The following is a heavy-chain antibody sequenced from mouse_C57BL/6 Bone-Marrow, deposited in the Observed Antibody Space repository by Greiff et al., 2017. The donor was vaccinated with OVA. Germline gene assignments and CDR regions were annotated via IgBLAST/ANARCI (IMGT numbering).Heavy chain of an antibody. D-gene: IGHD2-3*01. Sequence: DVKLQESGPGLVKPSQSLSLTCSVTGYSITSGYYWNWIRQFPGNKLEWMGYISYDGSNNYNPSLKNRISITRDTSKNQFFLKLNSVTTEDTATYYCARGGWLLRVSYAMDYWGQGTSVTVSS. J-gene: IGHJ4*01. CDR1: GYSITSGYY. CDR3: ARGGWLLRVSYAMDY. CDR2: ISYDGSN. V-gene: IGHV3-6*01.